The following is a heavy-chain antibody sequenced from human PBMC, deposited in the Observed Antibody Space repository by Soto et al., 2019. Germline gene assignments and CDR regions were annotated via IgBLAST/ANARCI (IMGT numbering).Heavy chain of an antibody. CDR2: IIPILGIA. V-gene: IGHV1-69*08. CDR1: GGTFSSYT. Sequence: QVQLVQSGAEVKKPGSSVKVSCKASGGTFSSYTISWVRQAPGQGLEWMGRIIPILGIANYAQKFQGRVTITADKSTSTAYMVLSSLRSEDTAVYYCARDLPTTVTGDWGQGTLVTVSS. D-gene: IGHD4-17*01. CDR3: ARDLPTTVTGD. J-gene: IGHJ4*02.